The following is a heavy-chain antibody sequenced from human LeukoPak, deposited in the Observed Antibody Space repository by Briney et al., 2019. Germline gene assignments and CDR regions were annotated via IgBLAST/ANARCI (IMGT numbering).Heavy chain of an antibody. CDR3: ASRTTVTSYYYYMDV. Sequence: GESLKISCQASGYSFSDYWIAWVRQMPGKGLEWMGIIYPDDSDTRYSPSFQGQVTISADKSISTAYLQWSSLKASDTAMYYCASRTTVTSYYYYMDVWGKGTTVTASS. CDR1: GYSFSDYW. CDR2: IYPDDSDT. J-gene: IGHJ6*03. V-gene: IGHV5-51*01. D-gene: IGHD4-17*01.